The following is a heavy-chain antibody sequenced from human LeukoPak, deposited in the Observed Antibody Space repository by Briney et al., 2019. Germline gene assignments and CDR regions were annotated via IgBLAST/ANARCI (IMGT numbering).Heavy chain of an antibody. V-gene: IGHV1-3*01. Sequence: ASVKVSCKASGYTFTSYAMHWVCQAPGQRLEWMGWINAGNGNTKYSQKFQGRVTMTTDTSTSTANMELRSLRSDDTAVYYCARDPLRFGELFGNWFDPWGQGTLVTVSS. CDR2: INAGNGNT. CDR1: GYTFTSYA. CDR3: ARDPLRFGELFGNWFDP. J-gene: IGHJ5*02. D-gene: IGHD3-10*01.